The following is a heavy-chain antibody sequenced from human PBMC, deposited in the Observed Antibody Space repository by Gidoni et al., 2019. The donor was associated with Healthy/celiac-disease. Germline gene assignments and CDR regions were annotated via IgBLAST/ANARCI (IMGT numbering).Heavy chain of an antibody. D-gene: IGHD1-26*01. CDR1: GVTFSSYA. CDR2: IVGSGGST. J-gene: IGHJ4*02. Sequence: EVQLLESGGGLVQPGGSRRLSCAASGVTFSSYAMSWVRQAPGKGLEWFSAIVGSGGSTYYAASVKGRFTISRDNSKTTLYLQMNSLSAEDTAVYYCAKYQLLGAIFDYWGQGTLVTVSS. CDR3: AKYQLLGAIFDY. V-gene: IGHV3-23*01.